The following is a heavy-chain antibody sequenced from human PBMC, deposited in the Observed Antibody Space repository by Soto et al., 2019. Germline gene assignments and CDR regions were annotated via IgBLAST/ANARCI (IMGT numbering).Heavy chain of an antibody. V-gene: IGHV3-23*01. J-gene: IGHJ4*02. Sequence: VGSLRLSCAASGFTFSSYAMSWVRQAPGKGLEWVSAISGSGGSTYYADSVKGRFTISRDNSKNTLYLQMNSLRAEDTAVYYCAKSSTTRYSGSYPLGYWGQGTLVTVSS. D-gene: IGHD1-26*01. CDR3: AKSSTTRYSGSYPLGY. CDR2: ISGSGGST. CDR1: GFTFSSYA.